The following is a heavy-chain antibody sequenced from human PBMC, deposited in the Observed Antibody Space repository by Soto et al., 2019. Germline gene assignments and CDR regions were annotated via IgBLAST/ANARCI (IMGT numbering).Heavy chain of an antibody. Sequence: GGSLRLSCAASGFTFSDYYMSWFRQAPGNGLEWASYISSSSSYTNYADYVKGRLTVSRDNAKNSLYLQMNSLRAKDMALFYCARVLKDGYNPPPFAYSGQGTLVTVSS. D-gene: IGHD5-12*01. J-gene: IGHJ4*02. V-gene: IGHV3-11*05. CDR2: ISSSSSYT. CDR1: GFTFSDYY. CDR3: ARVLKDGYNPPPFAY.